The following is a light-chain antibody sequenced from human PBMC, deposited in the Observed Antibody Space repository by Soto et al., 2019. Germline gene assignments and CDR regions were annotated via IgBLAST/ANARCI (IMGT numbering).Light chain of an antibody. Sequence: SYELTQPPSVSVAPGQTARITCGGDNIGTKSVHWNQQKPGQAPVLVVYDDSDRPSGIPERFSGSNSGNTATLTISRVEAADEAAYYCQVWDGSSDQVIFGGGTKLTVL. V-gene: IGLV3-21*02. J-gene: IGLJ2*01. CDR2: DDS. CDR1: NIGTKS. CDR3: QVWDGSSDQVI.